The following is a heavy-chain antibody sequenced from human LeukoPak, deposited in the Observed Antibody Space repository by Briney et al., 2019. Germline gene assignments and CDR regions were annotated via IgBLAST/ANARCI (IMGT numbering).Heavy chain of an antibody. CDR1: GGSISSYY. CDR3: ARGGSSWYADY. CDR2: IYYSGST. D-gene: IGHD6-13*01. Sequence: SETLSLTCTVSGGSISSYYWSWIRQPPGKGLEWIGYIYYSGSTSYNPSLKSRVTMSVDTSNDQFSLKVSSVTAADTAVYYCARGGSSWYADYWGQGTLVTVSS. J-gene: IGHJ4*02. V-gene: IGHV4-59*01.